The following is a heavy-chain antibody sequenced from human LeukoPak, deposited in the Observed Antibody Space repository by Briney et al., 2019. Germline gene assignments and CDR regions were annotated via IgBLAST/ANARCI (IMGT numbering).Heavy chain of an antibody. Sequence: ASVKVSCKAFGHSLSNYGLNWVRQAPGQGLEWMGWINTNTGNPTYAQGFTGRFVFSLDTSVSTAYLQISGLKAEDTAVYYCARNNADGEGRFSYWGQGTLVTVSS. CDR2: INTNTGNP. D-gene: IGHD3-10*01. J-gene: IGHJ4*02. CDR1: GHSLSNYG. CDR3: ARNNADGEGRFSY. V-gene: IGHV7-4-1*02.